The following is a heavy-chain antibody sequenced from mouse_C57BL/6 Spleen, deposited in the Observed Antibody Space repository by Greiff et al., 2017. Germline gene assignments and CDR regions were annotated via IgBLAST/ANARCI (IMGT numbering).Heavy chain of an antibody. CDR1: GYTFTSYW. CDR3: ARGGGWDAMDY. V-gene: IGHV1-69*01. Sequence: QVQLQQPGAELVMPGASVKLSCKASGYTFTSYWMHWVKQRPGQGLEWIGEIDPSDSYTNYNQKFKGKSTLTVDKSSSTAYMQLSRLTSEDAAVYYCARGGGWDAMDYWGQGTSVTVSS. CDR2: IDPSDSYT. J-gene: IGHJ4*01. D-gene: IGHD2-3*01.